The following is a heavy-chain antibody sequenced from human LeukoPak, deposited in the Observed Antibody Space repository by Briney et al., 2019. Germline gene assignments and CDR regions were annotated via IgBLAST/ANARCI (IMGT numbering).Heavy chain of an antibody. CDR1: GGSVSSTTYY. CDR3: ARYVVYGSGKYYFDY. CDR2: INYSGST. V-gene: IGHV4-39*01. Sequence: PSETLSLTCTVSGGSVSSTTYYWSWIRQPPGKGLEWIASINYSGSTYYNPSLKSRVTISVDTSENQFSLKLSSVTAADTAAYYCARYVVYGSGKYYFDYWGQGTLVTVSS. J-gene: IGHJ4*02. D-gene: IGHD3-10*01.